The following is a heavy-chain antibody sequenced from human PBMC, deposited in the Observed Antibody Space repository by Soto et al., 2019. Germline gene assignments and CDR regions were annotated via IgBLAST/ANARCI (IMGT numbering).Heavy chain of an antibody. CDR3: ARDLWGYCGPLDV. V-gene: IGHV4-61*01. CDR1: GGSITSSSYY. J-gene: IGHJ6*02. D-gene: IGHD2-21*01. CDR2: IYNSGST. Sequence: SETLSLTCTVSGGSITSSSYYWSWIRQPPGKGLEWIGYIYNSGSTVYNPPLKSRVTISVDTSKNQFSLKLNSVTAADTAVYYCARDLWGYCGPLDVWGQGTTVTVSS.